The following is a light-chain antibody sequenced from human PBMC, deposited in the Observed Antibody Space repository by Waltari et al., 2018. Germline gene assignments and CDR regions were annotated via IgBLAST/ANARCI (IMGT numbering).Light chain of an antibody. J-gene: IGKJ2*01. CDR3: QQYHTSYT. CDR1: QNINKW. CDR2: VAS. V-gene: IGKV1-5*03. Sequence: DIQLTQSPSTLSASVGDRVTITCRASQNINKWLAWYQQKPGKAPKLLIYVASTLQSGVPSRFSGGGSGTEFTVTISSLQPDDFATYYCQQYHTSYTFGQGTKLEIK.